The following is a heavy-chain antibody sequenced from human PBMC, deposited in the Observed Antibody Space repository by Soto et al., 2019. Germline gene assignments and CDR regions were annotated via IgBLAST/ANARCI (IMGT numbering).Heavy chain of an antibody. CDR1: GYTFTNYY. CDR2: IHYSGATP. J-gene: IGHJ4*02. V-gene: IGHV1-46*01. Sequence: ASVKVSCKASGYTFTNYYMHWVRQAPGQGLEWMRVIHYSGATPTYAQKFQGRVTMASDTSTSTVYVELSSLTSEDTARYYCARITGRWVVPPASIDSWGQGAMVTVSS. CDR3: ARITGRWVVPPASIDS. D-gene: IGHD1-20*01.